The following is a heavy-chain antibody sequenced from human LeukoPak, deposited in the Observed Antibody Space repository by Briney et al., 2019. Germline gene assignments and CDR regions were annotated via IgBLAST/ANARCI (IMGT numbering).Heavy chain of an antibody. V-gene: IGHV4-34*01. CDR3: ASITMISL. Sequence: SETLSLTCAVYGGSFSGYYWSWIRQPPGKGLEWVGEINHSGSANYNPSLKSRVTISVDTSKNQFSLKLSSVTAADTAVYYRASITMISLWGQGTLVTVSS. J-gene: IGHJ4*02. CDR1: GGSFSGYY. CDR2: INHSGSA. D-gene: IGHD3-22*01.